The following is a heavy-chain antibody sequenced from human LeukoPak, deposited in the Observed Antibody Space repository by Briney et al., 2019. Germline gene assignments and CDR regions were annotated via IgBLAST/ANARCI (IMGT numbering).Heavy chain of an antibody. V-gene: IGHV3-48*01. J-gene: IGHJ4*02. CDR2: ININSDTI. CDR1: GFTFSSYN. Sequence: GGSLRLSCATSGFTFSSYNMNWVRQAPGKGLEWISFININSDTIYYADSVKGRFTISRDNAKNSLFLQMTNLRAENTAVYYCARDYYDSSGYYWSAYWGQGTLVTVSS. D-gene: IGHD3-22*01. CDR3: ARDYYDSSGYYWSAY.